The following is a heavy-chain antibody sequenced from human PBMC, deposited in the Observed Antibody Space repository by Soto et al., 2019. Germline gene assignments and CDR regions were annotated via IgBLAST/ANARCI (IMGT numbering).Heavy chain of an antibody. CDR3: ARPVYSSGWSKDYFAY. J-gene: IGHJ4*02. D-gene: IGHD6-19*01. V-gene: IGHV1-3*01. CDR1: GYTFTSYA. CDR2: INAGNGNT. Sequence: ASVKVSCKASGYTFTSYAMHWVRQAPGQRLEWMGWINAGNGNTKYSQKFQGRVTFTRDTSASTAYMELSSLRSEDTAVYYCARPVYSSGWSKDYFAYWGQGTPVTVSS.